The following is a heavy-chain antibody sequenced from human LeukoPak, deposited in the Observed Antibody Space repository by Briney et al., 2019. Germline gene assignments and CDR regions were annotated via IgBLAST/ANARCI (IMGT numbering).Heavy chain of an antibody. V-gene: IGHV3-23*01. CDR3: AKTLYSSGFDP. CDR2: ITNSGATT. CDR1: GFTFSNYA. Sequence: PGGSLRLSCAASGFTFSNYAMSWVRQAPGRGLEWVSAITNSGATTYYADSVKGRFTISRDNSKNTLYLQMNSLRAEDTAVYYCAKTLYSSGFDPWGQGTLVTVSS. D-gene: IGHD6-25*01. J-gene: IGHJ5*02.